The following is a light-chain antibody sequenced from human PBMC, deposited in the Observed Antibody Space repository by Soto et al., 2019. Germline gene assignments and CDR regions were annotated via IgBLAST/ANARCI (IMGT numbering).Light chain of an antibody. CDR3: ASWDDSLNTLV. CDR2: NND. V-gene: IGLV1-44*01. CDR1: FSNVGSTS. Sequence: QSVLTQPPSASGTPGQRVTISCSGSFSNVGSTSVNWYQQQFPVAAPKLLIYNNDHRPSGVPDRFSGSRSGTSASLAITGLQSEDEADYYCASWDDSLNTLVFGGGTKVTVL. J-gene: IGLJ2*01.